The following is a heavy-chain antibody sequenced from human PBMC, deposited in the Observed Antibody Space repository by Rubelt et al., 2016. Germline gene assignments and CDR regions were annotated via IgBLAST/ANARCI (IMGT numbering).Heavy chain of an antibody. V-gene: IGHV3-23*03. J-gene: IGHJ6*02. CDR1: GFTFDDYG. Sequence: GGGVVRPGGSLRLSCAASGFTFDDYGMSWVRQAPGKGLEWVSVIYSGGSTYYADSVKGRFTISRDNSKNTLYLQMNSLRAEDTAVYYCAKYIVVVPAATYYYGMDVWGQGTTVTVSS. CDR2: IYSGGST. D-gene: IGHD2-2*01. CDR3: AKYIVVVPAATYYYGMDV.